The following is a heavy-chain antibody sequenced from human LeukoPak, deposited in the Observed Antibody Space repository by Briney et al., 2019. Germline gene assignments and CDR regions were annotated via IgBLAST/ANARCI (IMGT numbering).Heavy chain of an antibody. Sequence: PGGSLRLSCAASGFTFSSYAMHWVRQSPGKGLEWVAVISSDGSNKYYADSVKGRFTISRDNSKNTLYLQMNSLRAEDTAVYYCARGNQLVNGMDVWGQGTTVTVSS. D-gene: IGHD6-6*01. V-gene: IGHV3-30*01. CDR2: ISSDGSNK. J-gene: IGHJ6*02. CDR1: GFTFSSYA. CDR3: ARGNQLVNGMDV.